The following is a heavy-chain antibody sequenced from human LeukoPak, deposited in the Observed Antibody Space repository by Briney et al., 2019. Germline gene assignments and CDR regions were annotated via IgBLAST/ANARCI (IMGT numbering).Heavy chain of an antibody. D-gene: IGHD5-24*01. CDR2: IKSKTDGATT. CDR3: TTGLEMATTTYNWFDP. J-gene: IGHJ5*02. Sequence: GGSLRLSCAASRFTFSTYWMHWVRQAPGKGLEWVGRIKSKTDGATTDYAAPVKGRFTISRDASENTLYLQMNSLKTEDTAVYYCTTGLEMATTTYNWFDPWGQGTLVTVSS. CDR1: RFTFSTYW. V-gene: IGHV3-15*01.